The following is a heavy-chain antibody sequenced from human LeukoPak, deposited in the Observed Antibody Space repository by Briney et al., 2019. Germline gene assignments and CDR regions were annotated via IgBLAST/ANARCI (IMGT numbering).Heavy chain of an antibody. V-gene: IGHV3-7*01. CDR3: ARPRWLQFGPHDS. Sequence: PGGSLRLSCAASGFTLGTFWMTWVRQSPGKGLEWVANINQDGSERHYLDSVRGRFTISRDNAKNSLYLQMNSLRAEDTAVYYCARPRWLQFGPHDSWGQGTLVTVSS. D-gene: IGHD5-24*01. J-gene: IGHJ4*02. CDR1: GFTLGTFW. CDR2: INQDGSER.